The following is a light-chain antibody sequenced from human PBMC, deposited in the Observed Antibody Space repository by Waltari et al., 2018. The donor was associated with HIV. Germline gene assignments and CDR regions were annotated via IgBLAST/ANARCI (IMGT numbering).Light chain of an antibody. Sequence: QPVLTQSSSASASLESSVKLTCTLSSGHSSSTVARPQLQPGRAPRDLMKVEGSGTYVRRNGVPYRFSGSSSGADRFLTISNLQSEDEADYYCETWDSNIRVFGGGTKLTVL. V-gene: IGLV4-60*03. CDR3: ETWDSNIRV. CDR1: SGHSSST. J-gene: IGLJ3*02. CDR2: VEGSGTY.